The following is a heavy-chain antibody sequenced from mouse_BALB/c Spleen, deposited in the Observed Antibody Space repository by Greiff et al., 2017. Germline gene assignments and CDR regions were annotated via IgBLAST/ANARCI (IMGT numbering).Heavy chain of an antibody. V-gene: IGHV5-9-3*01. CDR3: AREEGRLYFDV. CDR1: GFTFSSYA. J-gene: IGHJ1*01. Sequence: EVQLVESGGGLVKPGGSLKLSCAASGFTFSSYAMSWVRQTPAKRLEWVATISSGGSYTYYPDSVKGRFTISRDNAKNTLYLQMSSLRSEDTAMYYYAREEGRLYFDVWGAGTTVTVSS. CDR2: ISSGGSYT.